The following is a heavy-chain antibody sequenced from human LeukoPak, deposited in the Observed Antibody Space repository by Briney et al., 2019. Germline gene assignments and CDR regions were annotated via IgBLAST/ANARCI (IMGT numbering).Heavy chain of an antibody. V-gene: IGHV6-1*01. D-gene: IGHD5-18*01. CDR2: THYRSKWYD. J-gene: IGHJ4*02. Sequence: SQTLSLTCAISGDSVSSNSAAWNWIRQSPSRGLEWLGRTHYRSKWYDHYAVSVKGRVTVNPDTSKNQFSLQLSSVTPEDTAVYYCARGYGYGFDYWGQGTLVTVSS. CDR3: ARGYGYGFDY. CDR1: GDSVSSNSAA.